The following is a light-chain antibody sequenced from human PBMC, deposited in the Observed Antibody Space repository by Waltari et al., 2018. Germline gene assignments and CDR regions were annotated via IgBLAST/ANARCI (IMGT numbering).Light chain of an antibody. CDR1: SSDVGTYDY. J-gene: IGLJ1*01. V-gene: IGLV2-14*03. CDR2: AVT. CDR3: SSYTPSSTVYV. Sequence: QSALTQPASVSGSPGQSITISCTGTSSDVGTYDYVSWYQQHPGKAPKLMIYAVTKGPSGMANRFSGSKSGNTASLTISGLQAEDEADYYCSSYTPSSTVYVFGTGTKVTVL.